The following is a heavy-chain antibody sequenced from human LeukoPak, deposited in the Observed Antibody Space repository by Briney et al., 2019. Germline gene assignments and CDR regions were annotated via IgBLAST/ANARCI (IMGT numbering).Heavy chain of an antibody. CDR3: ARLRNYDDSGYYPFDY. J-gene: IGHJ4*02. Sequence: SETLSLTCTVSGGSISGYYWSWIRQPPGKGLEWIGYIYYSGTTNYDPSLKSRVTISVDTSKNQFSLKLSSVTAADTAVYYCARLRNYDDSGYYPFDYWGQGTLVTVSS. V-gene: IGHV4-59*08. CDR1: GGSISGYY. D-gene: IGHD3-22*01. CDR2: IYYSGTT.